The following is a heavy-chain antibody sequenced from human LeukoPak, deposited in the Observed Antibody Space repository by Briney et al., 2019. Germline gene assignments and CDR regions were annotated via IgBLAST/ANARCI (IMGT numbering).Heavy chain of an antibody. V-gene: IGHV4-31*03. CDR2: IYYSGST. J-gene: IGHJ4*02. CDR3: AREGRRGLRDYFFDY. CDR1: GGSISSGDYY. Sequence: SQTLSLTCTVSGGSISSGDYYWSWIRQHPGMGLEWIGYIYYSGSTNYNPSLKSRITISVDTSKNQFSLKLTSVTAADTAVYYCAREGRRGLRDYFFDYWGQGTLVTVSA. D-gene: IGHD2-15*01.